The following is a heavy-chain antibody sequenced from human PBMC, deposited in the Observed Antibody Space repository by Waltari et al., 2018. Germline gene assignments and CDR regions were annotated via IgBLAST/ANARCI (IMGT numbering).Heavy chain of an antibody. CDR3: VHCGGDCYSFLLWGY. D-gene: IGHD2-21*01. Sequence: QVQLQESGPGLVKPSETLSLTCAVSGYSLISGYYWGWLRRPPGKGLDWIGSIYHSGSTYYNPSLKSRVTISVDTSKNQFSLKLSSVTAADTAVYYCVHCGGDCYSFLLWGYWGQGTLVTVSS. CDR2: IYHSGST. V-gene: IGHV4-38-2*01. CDR1: GYSLISGYY. J-gene: IGHJ4*02.